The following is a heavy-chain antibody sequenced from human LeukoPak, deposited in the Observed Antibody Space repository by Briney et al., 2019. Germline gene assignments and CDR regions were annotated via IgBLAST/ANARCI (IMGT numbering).Heavy chain of an antibody. J-gene: IGHJ4*02. CDR3: ARGFVYDSSGPYFDY. Sequence: GGSLRLSWAASGFTFSSYWMSWVRQAPGKGLDWVAYINQDGSEKYYVDSVKGRITISRDNAKNSLYLQMNSLRAEDTAVYFCARGFVYDSSGPYFDYWGQGTLVTVSS. CDR2: INQDGSEK. V-gene: IGHV3-7*04. CDR1: GFTFSSYW. D-gene: IGHD3-22*01.